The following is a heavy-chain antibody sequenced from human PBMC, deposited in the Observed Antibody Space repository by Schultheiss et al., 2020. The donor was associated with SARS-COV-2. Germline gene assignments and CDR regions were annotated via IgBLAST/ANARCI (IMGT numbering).Heavy chain of an antibody. CDR3: ARGGPSSSYYYYGMDV. CDR1: GFTFSSYA. Sequence: GGSLRLSCAASGFTFSSYAMHWVRQAPGKGLEWVSYISSSGSTIYYADSVKGRFTISRDNSKNTLYLQMNSLRAEDTAVYYCARGGPSSSYYYYGMDVWGQGTTVTVSS. V-gene: IGHV3-48*01. D-gene: IGHD6-6*01. CDR2: ISSSGSTI. J-gene: IGHJ6*02.